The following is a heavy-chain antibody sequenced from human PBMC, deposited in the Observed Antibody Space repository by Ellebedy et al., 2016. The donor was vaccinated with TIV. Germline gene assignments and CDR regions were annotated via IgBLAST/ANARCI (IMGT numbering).Heavy chain of an antibody. V-gene: IGHV4-39*07. J-gene: IGHJ4*02. Sequence: MPSETLSLTCTVSGGSMSSSDYYWGWIRQPPGKGLEWIGSIYFGGSTYYNPSLQGRATISMDTSKNQFSLRLSSVTAADTAMYYCARDRVDTWILLDNWGQGTLVTVSS. CDR1: GGSMSSSDYY. D-gene: IGHD1-1*01. CDR3: ARDRVDTWILLDN. CDR2: IYFGGST.